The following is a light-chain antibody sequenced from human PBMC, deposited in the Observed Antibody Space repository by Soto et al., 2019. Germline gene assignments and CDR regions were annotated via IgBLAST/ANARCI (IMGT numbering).Light chain of an antibody. V-gene: IGLV2-23*01. CDR2: EDT. J-gene: IGLJ3*02. CDR1: SSDVGSYNL. CDR3: CSHAGSSNWV. Sequence: QSALTQPASVSGSPGQSITISCTGTSSDVGSYNLVSWYQQHPGKAPKLMIYEDTKRPSGISNRFSGSKSGNTASLTISGLQAEDEGDYYCCSHAGSSNWVFGGGTKVTVL.